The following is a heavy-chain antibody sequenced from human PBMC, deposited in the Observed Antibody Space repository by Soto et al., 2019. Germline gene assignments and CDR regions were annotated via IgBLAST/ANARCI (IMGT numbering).Heavy chain of an antibody. CDR3: ATFFDS. Sequence: QVQLQESGPGLVTPSGTLSLTCTVSGGSLIRTNWWTWVRQPPGERLEWIGEIFHTGTTSYNPSLKSRVTISIDKSNNQFSLKLNSVTAADTAVYYCATFFDSWGRGILVTVSS. V-gene: IGHV4-4*02. CDR2: IFHTGTT. CDR1: GGSLIRTNW. J-gene: IGHJ4*02.